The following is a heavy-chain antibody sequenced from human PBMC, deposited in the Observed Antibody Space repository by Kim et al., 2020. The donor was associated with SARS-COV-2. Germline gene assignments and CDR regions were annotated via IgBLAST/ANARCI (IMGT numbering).Heavy chain of an antibody. CDR1: GDTFTTYA. CDR2: INGGNGNT. V-gene: IGHV1-3*01. Sequence: ASVKVSCKATGDTFTTYAMQWVRQAPGQGLEWMGWINGGNGNTKYSQKFKGRVTMTRDTSASTAYMELSSLRSEDTAVYYCARSWECSPTSCYNYYFDYWGQGTLVTVSS. D-gene: IGHD2-2*02. CDR3: ARSWECSPTSCYNYYFDY. J-gene: IGHJ4*02.